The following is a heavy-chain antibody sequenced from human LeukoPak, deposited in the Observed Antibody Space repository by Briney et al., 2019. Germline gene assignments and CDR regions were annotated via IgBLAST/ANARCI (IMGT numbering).Heavy chain of an antibody. V-gene: IGHV3-21*01. Sequence: TGGSLRLSCAASGFTFSSYSMNWVRQAPGKGLEWVSSISSSSSYIYYADSVKGRFTISRDNAKNSLYLQMNSLRAEDTAVYYCVRFGSSGYYDFDYWGQGTLVTVSS. D-gene: IGHD3-22*01. CDR2: ISSSSSYI. J-gene: IGHJ4*02. CDR1: GFTFSSYS. CDR3: VRFGSSGYYDFDY.